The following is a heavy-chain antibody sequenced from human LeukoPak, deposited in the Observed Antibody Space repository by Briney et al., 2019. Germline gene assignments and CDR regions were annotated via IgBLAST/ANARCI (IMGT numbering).Heavy chain of an antibody. Sequence: SSETLSLTCTVSGGSISSSSHYWGWIRQPPGKGLEWIGVSTYYNPSLKNRVTISRDTSKNQFSLKLSSVTAADTAIYYCARAGYNYGIISYFDSWGQGTLVTVSS. CDR2: VST. CDR1: GGSISSSSHY. D-gene: IGHD5-18*01. CDR3: ARAGYNYGIISYFDS. J-gene: IGHJ4*02. V-gene: IGHV4-39*01.